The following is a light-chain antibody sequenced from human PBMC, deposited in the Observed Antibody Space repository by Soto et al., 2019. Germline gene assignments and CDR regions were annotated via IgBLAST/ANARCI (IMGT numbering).Light chain of an antibody. Sequence: QSAPTQPASVSGSPGQSITISCTGTSSDVGGYNYVSWYQQHPGKAPKIIIYDVSNRPSGVSNRFSGSKSGNTASLTISGLQAEDEADYYCISYTSSSTVIFGGGTQLTVL. CDR3: ISYTSSSTVI. CDR1: SSDVGGYNY. J-gene: IGLJ2*01. CDR2: DVS. V-gene: IGLV2-14*01.